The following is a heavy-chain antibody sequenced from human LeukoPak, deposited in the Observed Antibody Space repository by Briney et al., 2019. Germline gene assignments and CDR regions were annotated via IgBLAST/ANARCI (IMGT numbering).Heavy chain of an antibody. D-gene: IGHD1-26*01. J-gene: IGHJ4*02. Sequence: GGYLRLYGAASGFTFDDYAMHWVRQAQGKGLEWVSGISWNSGTVAYADSVKGRFTISRDNAKNSLYLQMNSLRVDDTALYYCAKDILGWELRYFDYWGQGTLVTVSS. V-gene: IGHV3-9*01. CDR1: GFTFDDYA. CDR3: AKDILGWELRYFDY. CDR2: ISWNSGTV.